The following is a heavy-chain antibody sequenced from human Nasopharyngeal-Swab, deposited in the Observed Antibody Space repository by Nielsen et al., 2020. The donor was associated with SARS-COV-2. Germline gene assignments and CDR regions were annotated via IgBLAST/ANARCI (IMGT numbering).Heavy chain of an antibody. J-gene: IGHJ4*02. CDR1: GFTFSSYA. V-gene: IGHV3-30-3*01. CDR2: ISYDGSNK. Sequence: GGSLRLSCAASGFTFSSYAMHWVRQAPGKGLEWVAVISYDGSNKYYADSMKGRFTISRDNSKNTLYLQMNSLRAEDTAVYYCARVLKHQSSPDYWGQGTLVTVSS. CDR3: ARVLKHQSSPDY. D-gene: IGHD3-16*01.